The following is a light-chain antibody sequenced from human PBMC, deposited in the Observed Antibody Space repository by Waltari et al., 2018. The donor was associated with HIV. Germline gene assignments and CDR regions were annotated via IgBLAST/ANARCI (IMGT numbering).Light chain of an antibody. CDR1: KLGDKY. J-gene: IGLJ1*01. Sequence: SYELTQPPSVSVSPGQTASITCSGDKLGDKYACWYQQKPGQSPILVIYQDKKRPSGIPERCSGSNSGNTATLTISGTQPMDEADYYCQAWDSSTFVFGTGTKVTVL. CDR3: QAWDSSTFV. V-gene: IGLV3-1*01. CDR2: QDK.